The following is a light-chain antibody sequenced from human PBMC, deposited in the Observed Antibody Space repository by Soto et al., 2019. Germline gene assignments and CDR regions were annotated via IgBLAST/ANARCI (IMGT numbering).Light chain of an antibody. J-gene: IGKJ2*01. CDR3: QQYNNWPHT. Sequence: EIVLTQSSATLSVSPGERATLSCRASQSVSSNLAWYQQKPGQAPRRLIYGASTRATGIPARFSGSGSGTELTLTIHSLQSEDFAVYYCQQYNNWPHTFGQRTKLEIK. V-gene: IGKV3-15*01. CDR2: GAS. CDR1: QSVSSN.